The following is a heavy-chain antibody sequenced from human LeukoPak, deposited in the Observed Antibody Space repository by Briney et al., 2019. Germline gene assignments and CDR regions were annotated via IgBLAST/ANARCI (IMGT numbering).Heavy chain of an antibody. CDR2: IYYSGST. CDR3: ASFTVDYYYYYMDV. V-gene: IGHV4-59*08. J-gene: IGHJ6*03. CDR1: GGSISSYY. Sequence: KPSETLSLTCTVSGGSISSYYWSWIRQPPGKGLEWIGYIYYSGSTNYNPSLKSRVTISVDTSKNQFSLKLSSVTAADTAVYYCASFTVDYYYYYMDVWGKGTTVTVSS.